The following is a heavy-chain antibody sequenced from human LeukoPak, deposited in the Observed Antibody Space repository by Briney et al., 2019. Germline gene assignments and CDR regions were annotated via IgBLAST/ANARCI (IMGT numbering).Heavy chain of an antibody. Sequence: ASVKVSCKASGYTFTSYGISWVRQAPGQGLEWMGWISAYNGNTNYAQKLQGRVTMTTDTSTSTAYMELRSLRSDDTAVYYCARPRTSSSWYLYYFDYWGQGTLVTVPS. V-gene: IGHV1-18*01. J-gene: IGHJ4*02. CDR1: GYTFTSYG. CDR2: ISAYNGNT. CDR3: ARPRTSSSWYLYYFDY. D-gene: IGHD6-13*01.